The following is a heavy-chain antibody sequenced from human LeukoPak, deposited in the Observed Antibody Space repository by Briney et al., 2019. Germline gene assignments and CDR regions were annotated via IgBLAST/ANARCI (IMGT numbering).Heavy chain of an antibody. Sequence: GRSLRLSCAASGFTFSSYGMHWVRQAPGKGLEWVAVISYDGSNKYYADSVKGRFTISRDNSKNTLYLQMNGLRAEDTAVYYCAKDYSNGYYFGYWGQGTLVTVSS. V-gene: IGHV3-30*18. D-gene: IGHD3-22*01. CDR1: GFTFSSYG. CDR2: ISYDGSNK. CDR3: AKDYSNGYYFGY. J-gene: IGHJ4*02.